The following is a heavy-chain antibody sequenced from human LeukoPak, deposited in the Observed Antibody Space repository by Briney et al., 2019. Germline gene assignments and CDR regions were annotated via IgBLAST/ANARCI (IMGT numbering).Heavy chain of an antibody. CDR3: ARHIVVVIAPYDY. J-gene: IGHJ4*02. CDR2: ISGSGGST. Sequence: GGSLRLSCAASGFTFSSYAISWVRQAPGKGLEWVSAISGSGGSTYYADSVKGRFTISRDNSKNTLYLQMNSLRAEDTAVYYCARHIVVVIAPYDYWGQGTLVTVSS. CDR1: GFTFSSYA. D-gene: IGHD2-21*01. V-gene: IGHV3-23*01.